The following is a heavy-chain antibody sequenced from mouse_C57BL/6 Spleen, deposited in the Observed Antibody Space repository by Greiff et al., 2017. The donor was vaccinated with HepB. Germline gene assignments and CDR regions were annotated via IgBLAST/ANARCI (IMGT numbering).Heavy chain of an antibody. D-gene: IGHD2-4*01. CDR2: IDPETGGT. Sequence: VKLQESGAELVRPGASVTLSCKASGYTFTDYEMHWVKQTPVHGLEWIGAIDPETGGTAYNQKFKGKAILTADKSSSTAYMELRSLTSEDSAVYYCTRWRGLRRGYFDYWGQGTTLTVSS. CDR3: TRWRGLRRGYFDY. J-gene: IGHJ2*01. V-gene: IGHV1-15*01. CDR1: GYTFTDYE.